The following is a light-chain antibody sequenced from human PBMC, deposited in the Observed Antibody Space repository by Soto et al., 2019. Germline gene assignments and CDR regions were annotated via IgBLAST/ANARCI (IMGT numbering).Light chain of an antibody. CDR3: GSWDSSLSAYV. CDR2: DDD. V-gene: IGLV1-51*01. J-gene: IGLJ1*01. CDR1: SSNIGGNS. Sequence: QSVLTQPPSVSAAPGQRVTISCSGSSSNIGGNSVSWYQQLPGTAPKLLIYDDDKRPSGIPDRSSGSKSGTSATLGITGLQTGDEADYYCGSWDSSLSAYVFGTGTKVTVL.